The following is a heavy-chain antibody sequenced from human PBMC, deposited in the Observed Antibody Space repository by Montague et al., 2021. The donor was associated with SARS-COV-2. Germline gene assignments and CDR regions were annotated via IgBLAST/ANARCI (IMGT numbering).Heavy chain of an antibody. Sequence: SETLSLTCAVYGGSFSGYYWSWIRQHPGKGLEWIGEINHGGSTKYKSPRKSRVTISADTSKKQFSLKMSSVTAADTAVYYCARGSVFRYYDFFGSRSYFDYWGQGTLVTVSS. CDR3: ARGSVFRYYDFFGSRSYFDY. CDR1: GGSFSGYY. D-gene: IGHD3-3*01. V-gene: IGHV4-34*01. J-gene: IGHJ4*02. CDR2: INHGGST.